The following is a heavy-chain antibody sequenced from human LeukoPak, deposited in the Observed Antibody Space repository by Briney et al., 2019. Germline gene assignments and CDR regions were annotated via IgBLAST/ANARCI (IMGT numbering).Heavy chain of an antibody. CDR2: IIPILGIA. CDR3: ARVVVVTAIQYYYYYGMDV. V-gene: IGHV1-69*04. D-gene: IGHD2-21*02. J-gene: IGHJ6*02. CDR1: GGTFSSYA. Sequence: SVKVSCKASGGTFSSYAISWVRQAPGQGLEWMGRIIPILGIANYAQKFQGRVTITADKSTSTAYMELSSLRSEDAAVYYCARVVVVTAIQYYYYYGMDVWGQGTTVTVSS.